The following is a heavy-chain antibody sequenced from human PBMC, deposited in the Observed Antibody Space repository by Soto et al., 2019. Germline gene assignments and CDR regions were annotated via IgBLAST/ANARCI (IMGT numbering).Heavy chain of an antibody. CDR2: IWYDGSNK. D-gene: IGHD3-3*01. CDR1: GFTFSSYG. J-gene: IGHJ6*02. V-gene: IGHV3-33*01. CDR3: ARDPQHYYFWSCRYLGDVMAF. Sequence: GGSLRLSCAASGFTFSSYGMHWVRQAPGKGLEWVAVIWYDGSNKYYADSVKGRFTISRDNSKNTLYLQMNSLRAEDTAVYYCARDPQHYYFWSCRYLGDVMAFRAQGTTVPV.